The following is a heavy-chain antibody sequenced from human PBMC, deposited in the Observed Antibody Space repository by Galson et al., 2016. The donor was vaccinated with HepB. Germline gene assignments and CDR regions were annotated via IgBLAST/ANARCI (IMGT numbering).Heavy chain of an antibody. CDR3: ARVDYSSSWFAFDI. V-gene: IGHV1-3*01. D-gene: IGHD6-13*01. CDR1: GYTFASYA. J-gene: IGHJ3*02. Sequence: SVKVSCKASGYTFASYAIHWVRQAPGQRLEWMGWINAGNGNTKYSQKFQGRVTITRDTSASTAYMELSSLRSEDTAVYYCARVDYSSSWFAFDIWGQGTMVTFSS. CDR2: INAGNGNT.